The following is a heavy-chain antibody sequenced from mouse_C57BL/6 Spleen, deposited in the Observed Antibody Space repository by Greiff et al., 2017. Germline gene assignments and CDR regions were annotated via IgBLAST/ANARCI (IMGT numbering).Heavy chain of an antibody. J-gene: IGHJ2*01. CDR1: GYTFTSYW. Sequence: QVHVKQPGAELVKPGASVKLSCKASGYTFTSYWMHWVKQRPGQGLEWIGMIHPNSGSTNYNEKFKSKATLTVDKSSSTAYMQLSSLTSEDSAVYYCAREGSPYYFDYWGQGTTLTVSS. CDR3: AREGSPYYFDY. CDR2: IHPNSGST. V-gene: IGHV1-64*01.